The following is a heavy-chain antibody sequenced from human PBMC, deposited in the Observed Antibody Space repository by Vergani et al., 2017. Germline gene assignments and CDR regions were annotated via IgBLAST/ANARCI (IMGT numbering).Heavy chain of an antibody. Sequence: QVQLQESGPGLVKPSQTLSLTCTVSGCSISSGSYYWSWIRPPAGKGLEWIGRIYTSGSTNYNPSLKRRVTMSVDTYKNQFYLKLSSVTAADTAVYYCARGDSGDDHYYYYYYMDVWGKGTTVTVSS. CDR1: GCSISSGSYY. D-gene: IGHD5-12*01. J-gene: IGHJ6*03. CDR2: IYTSGST. CDR3: ARGDSGDDHYYYYYYMDV. V-gene: IGHV4-61*02.